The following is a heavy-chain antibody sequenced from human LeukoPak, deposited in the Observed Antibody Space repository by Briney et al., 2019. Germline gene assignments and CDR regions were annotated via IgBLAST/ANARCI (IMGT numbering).Heavy chain of an antibody. CDR2: IYYSGST. CDR1: GGSISSYY. Sequence: SETLSLTCTVSGGSISSYYWSWIRQPPGKGLEWIGYIYYSGSTNYNPSLKSRVTISVDTSKNQFSLKLSSVTAADTAVYYCARAGITMVRGVIIGEIWGQGTMVTVSS. V-gene: IGHV4-59*01. J-gene: IGHJ3*02. CDR3: ARAGITMVRGVIIGEI. D-gene: IGHD3-10*01.